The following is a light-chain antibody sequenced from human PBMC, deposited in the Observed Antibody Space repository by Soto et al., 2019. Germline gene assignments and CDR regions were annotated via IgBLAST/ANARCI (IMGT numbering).Light chain of an antibody. CDR1: QSVSGY. CDR2: ADS. CDR3: QQYKKSPLT. V-gene: IGKV3D-15*01. J-gene: IGKJ4*01. Sequence: EIVLTQSPATLSLSPGERATLSCRASQSVSGYIGWYQQKHGQAPRLLIYADSNRATGIPARLSGSGYGTEFTLTISSMQSEDFAVYYCQQYKKSPLTFGGGTKVDIK.